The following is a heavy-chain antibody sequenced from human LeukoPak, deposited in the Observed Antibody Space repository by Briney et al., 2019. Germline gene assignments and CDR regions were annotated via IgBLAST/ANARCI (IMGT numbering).Heavy chain of an antibody. CDR3: TRGGGSAYRYNWFDP. V-gene: IGHV4-59*01. J-gene: IGHJ5*02. Sequence: SETLSLTCTVTGGSISSYYWSWIRQPPGKGLEWIGYIYYSGTTNYNPSLKNRVTISVDTSKNQFPLKLSSVTAADTAVYYCTRGGGSAYRYNWFDPWGQGTLVTVSS. CDR2: IYYSGTT. D-gene: IGHD3-10*01. CDR1: GGSISSYY.